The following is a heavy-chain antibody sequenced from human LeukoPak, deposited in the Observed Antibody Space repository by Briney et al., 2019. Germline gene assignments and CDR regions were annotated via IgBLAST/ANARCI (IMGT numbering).Heavy chain of an antibody. J-gene: IGHJ4*02. V-gene: IGHV3-7*01. CDR3: AREVYDRVLDY. CDR2: IKQDGSGK. Sequence: GGSLRLSCAASGFTFSSYWMSWVRQAPGKGLEWVANIKQDGSGKYYVDSVKGRFTISRDNAKNSLYLQMNSLRAEDTAVYYCAREVYDRVLDYWGQGTLVTVSS. CDR1: GFTFSSYW. D-gene: IGHD3-9*01.